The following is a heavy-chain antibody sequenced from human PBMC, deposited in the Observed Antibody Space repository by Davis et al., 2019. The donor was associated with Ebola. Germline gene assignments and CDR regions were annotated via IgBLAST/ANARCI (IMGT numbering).Heavy chain of an antibody. Sequence: GESLKISCAASGFSFSSYSMNWVRQAPGKGLEWVSSLSDSEDYIFYADSVRGRFTISRDNSKNTLYLQMNSLRAEDTAVYYCAKSTSHGSGSYLDYWGQGTLVTVSS. CDR3: AKSTSHGSGSYLDY. CDR2: LSDSEDYI. J-gene: IGHJ4*02. D-gene: IGHD3-10*01. CDR1: GFSFSSYS. V-gene: IGHV3-21*01.